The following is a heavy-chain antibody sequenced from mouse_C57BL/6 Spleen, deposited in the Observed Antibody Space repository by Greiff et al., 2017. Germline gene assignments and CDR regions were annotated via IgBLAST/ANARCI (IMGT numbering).Heavy chain of an antibody. CDR1: GFSLTSYG. CDR3: AKTEDDGYHYFDY. V-gene: IGHV2-5*01. CDR2: IWRGGST. J-gene: IGHJ2*01. Sequence: QVQLKESGPGLVQPSQSLSITCTVSGFSLTSYGVHWVRQSPGKGLEWLGVIWRGGSTDYNAAFMSRLSITKDNSKSQVFFKMNSLQADDTAIYYCAKTEDDGYHYFDYWGQGTTLTVSS. D-gene: IGHD2-3*01.